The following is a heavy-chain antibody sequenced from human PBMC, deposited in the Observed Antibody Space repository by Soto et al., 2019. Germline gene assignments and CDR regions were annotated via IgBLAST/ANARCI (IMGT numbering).Heavy chain of an antibody. CDR1: GGSISSYY. CDR3: AHQKSTGWYDV. D-gene: IGHD6-19*01. J-gene: IGHJ6*02. Sequence: PSETLSLTCTVSGGSISSYYWSWIRQPPGKGLEWIGYIYYSGSTNYNPSLKSRVTISVHRSKKQFSLNLSSVTAADTAVYYCAHQKSTGWYDVWGQGTTVTVSS. V-gene: IGHV4-59*08. CDR2: IYYSGST.